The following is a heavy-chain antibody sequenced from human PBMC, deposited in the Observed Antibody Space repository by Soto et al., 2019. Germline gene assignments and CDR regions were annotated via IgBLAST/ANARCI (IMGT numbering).Heavy chain of an antibody. CDR1: GFSLSTSGVG. CDR3: AHGITIFGVAYFDY. V-gene: IGHV2-5*02. J-gene: IGHJ4*02. Sequence: QITLKESGPTLVKPTQTLTLTCTFSGFSLSTSGVGVGCVRQPPGKTLEWPALRYWDDDNLYSPSMKSRLTIPKDTSKNRVVLTMNIMDPVDTATYYCAHGITIFGVAYFDYWRRGTLVTVST. CDR2: RYWDDDN. D-gene: IGHD3-3*01.